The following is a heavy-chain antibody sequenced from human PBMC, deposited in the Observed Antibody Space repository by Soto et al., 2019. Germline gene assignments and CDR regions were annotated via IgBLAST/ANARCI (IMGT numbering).Heavy chain of an antibody. CDR3: VKKSCRHTRCYTGWFSDL. J-gene: IGHJ2*01. Sequence: PSWSLKLACAACGLSFEDSVMHWVRQPPGKGLQWVSGISWNSGDKDYGDSVKGRFTISRDNAKNSLDLQMSSLRVEDTATYYCVKKSCRHTRCYTGWFSDLWGRGTLVTVSS. CDR1: GLSFEDSV. V-gene: IGHV3-9*01. D-gene: IGHD3-16*02. CDR2: ISWNSGDK.